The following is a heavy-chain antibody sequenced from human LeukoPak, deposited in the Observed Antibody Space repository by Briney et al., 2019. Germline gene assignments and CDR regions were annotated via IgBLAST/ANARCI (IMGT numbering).Heavy chain of an antibody. V-gene: IGHV4-59*08. CDR2: IYYSGST. D-gene: IGHD4-17*01. CDR3: ARRSAVNPRYAFDI. J-gene: IGHJ3*02. Sequence: PSETLSLTCTVSGGSISTYYWTWLRQPPGKGLEWIGYIYYSGSTNYNPSLKSRVTMSLEPSKNQFSLKLTSVTAADTAVYYCARRSAVNPRYAFDIWGQGAMVTVSS. CDR1: GGSISTYY.